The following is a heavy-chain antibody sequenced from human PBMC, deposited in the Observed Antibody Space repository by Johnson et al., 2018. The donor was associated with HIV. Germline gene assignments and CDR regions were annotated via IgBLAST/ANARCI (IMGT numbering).Heavy chain of an antibody. V-gene: IGHV3-66*01. CDR1: GFTVSSNY. Sequence: EVQLVESGGGVVQPGTSLRLSCAASGFTVSSNYMSWVRQAPGKGLEWVSVIYSGGSTYYADSVKGRFTISRDNSKNTLYLQMNSLKTEDTAVYYCSTGFSSWAFDIWGQGTMVTVSS. D-gene: IGHD6-13*01. CDR2: IYSGGST. J-gene: IGHJ3*02. CDR3: STGFSSWAFDI.